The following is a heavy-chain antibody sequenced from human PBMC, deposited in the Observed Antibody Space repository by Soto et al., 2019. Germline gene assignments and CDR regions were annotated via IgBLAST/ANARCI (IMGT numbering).Heavy chain of an antibody. CDR1: GYTFTSYG. Sequence: QVQLVQSGAEVKKPGASVKVSCKASGYTFTSYGISWVRQAPGQGLEWMGWISAYNGNTNYAQKXQGRGTMTTEXXTXTXXMELRSLRSDDTAVYYCARDRASYYDSSGYLDSDYWGQGTLVTVSS. J-gene: IGHJ4*02. V-gene: IGHV1-18*01. CDR3: ARDRASYYDSSGYLDSDY. CDR2: ISAYNGNT. D-gene: IGHD3-22*01.